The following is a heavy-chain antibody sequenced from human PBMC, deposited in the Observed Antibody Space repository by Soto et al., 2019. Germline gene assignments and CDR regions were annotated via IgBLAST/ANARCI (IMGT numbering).Heavy chain of an antibody. CDR3: AKAGYSSGSGFDY. V-gene: IGHV3-23*01. D-gene: IGHD6-19*01. Sequence: GGSLRLSCAASGFTFSSYAMSWVRQAPGKVLEWVSAISGSGGSTYYADSVKGRFTISRDNSKNTLYLQMNSLRAEDTAVYYCAKAGYSSGSGFDYWGQGTLVTVSS. CDR1: GFTFSSYA. CDR2: ISGSGGST. J-gene: IGHJ4*02.